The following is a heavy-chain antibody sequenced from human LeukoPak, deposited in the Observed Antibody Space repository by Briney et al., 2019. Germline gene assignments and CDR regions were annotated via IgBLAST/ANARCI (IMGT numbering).Heavy chain of an antibody. CDR2: IIPMFGTA. J-gene: IGHJ4*02. Sequence: SVKVSCKASGGTFSSYGISWVRQAAGQGLEWRGGIIPMFGTAKNAQKFQGRVTITADKSTSTAYMELSSLRSEDTAVYYCARGLWYSSSWYGGYYFDYWGQGTLVTVSS. V-gene: IGHV1-69*06. CDR3: ARGLWYSSSWYGGYYFDY. D-gene: IGHD6-13*01. CDR1: GGTFSSYG.